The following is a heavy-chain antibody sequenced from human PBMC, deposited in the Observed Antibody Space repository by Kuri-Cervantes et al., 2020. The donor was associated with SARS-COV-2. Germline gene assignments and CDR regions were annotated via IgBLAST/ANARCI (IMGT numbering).Heavy chain of an antibody. V-gene: IGHV3-30*18. D-gene: IGHD2-21*01. Sequence: GGSLRLSCAASGSTFSRYAMHWVRQAPGKGLEWVAVISHDGKNKKCIASGKGRFTISRDNSQNTLYLHMKSLRSEDTAMYYCAKDRVGVQDFWGQGTLVTVSS. CDR3: AKDRVGVQDF. J-gene: IGHJ4*02. CDR1: GSTFSRYA. CDR2: ISHDGKNK.